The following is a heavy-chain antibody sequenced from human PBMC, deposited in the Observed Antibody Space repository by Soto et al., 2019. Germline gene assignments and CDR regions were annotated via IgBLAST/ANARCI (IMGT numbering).Heavy chain of an antibody. Sequence: EAQVEESGGGLVQPGGSLRLSCAASGFTVSSNYMFWVRQAPGKGLDWVSLIYPGGSTYYADSVKGRFTISRDISKNTLYLQMNRLRAEDTAVYYCAPSVRGVPYWGQGTLVTVSS. CDR3: APSVRGVPY. D-gene: IGHD3-10*02. J-gene: IGHJ4*02. V-gene: IGHV3-66*01. CDR2: IYPGGST. CDR1: GFTVSSNY.